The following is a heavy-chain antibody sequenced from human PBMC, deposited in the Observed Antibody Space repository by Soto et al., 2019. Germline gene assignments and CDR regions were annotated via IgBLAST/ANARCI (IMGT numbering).Heavy chain of an antibody. Sequence: SETLSLTCTVSGGSIRTSIDYWGWIRQPPGKGLEWIGSIYYSGSTYYNPSLKSRVTISVDTSKNQFSLKLSSVTAADTAVYYCARLEMATTHYWGQGTLVTVSS. CDR3: ARLEMATTHY. D-gene: IGHD1-1*01. J-gene: IGHJ4*02. V-gene: IGHV4-39*01. CDR2: IYYSGST. CDR1: GGSIRTSIDY.